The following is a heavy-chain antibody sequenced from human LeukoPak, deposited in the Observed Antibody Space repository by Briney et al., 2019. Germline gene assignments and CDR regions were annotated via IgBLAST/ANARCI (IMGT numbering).Heavy chain of an antibody. CDR2: IHHSGRT. CDR1: GGPISSNNW. CDR3: ARKMNWGRAFDI. Sequence: PSETLSLTCVVSGGPISSNNWWSWTRQSPGKGLEWIGEIHHSGRTIYNPSLKSRVTISVDKPKSQFSLNVTSVTAADTAVYYCARKMNWGRAFDIWGQGTKVTVSS. D-gene: IGHD3-16*01. J-gene: IGHJ3*02. V-gene: IGHV4-4*02.